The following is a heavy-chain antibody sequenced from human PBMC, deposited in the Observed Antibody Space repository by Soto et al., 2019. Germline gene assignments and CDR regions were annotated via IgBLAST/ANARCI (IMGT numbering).Heavy chain of an antibody. CDR3: ARHLGYCSSTSCYSLDP. V-gene: IGHV5-51*01. D-gene: IGHD2-2*01. Sequence: GESLKISCKGSGYSFTSYWIGWVRQMPGKGLEWMGIIYPGDSDTRYSPSFQGQVTIPADKSISTAYLQWSSLKASDTAMYYCARHLGYCSSTSCYSLDPWGQGTLVTVSS. CDR1: GYSFTSYW. J-gene: IGHJ5*02. CDR2: IYPGDSDT.